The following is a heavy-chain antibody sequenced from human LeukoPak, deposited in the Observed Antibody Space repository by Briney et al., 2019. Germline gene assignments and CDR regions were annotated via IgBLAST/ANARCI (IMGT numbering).Heavy chain of an antibody. CDR2: IYYSGST. V-gene: IGHV4-59*01. J-gene: IGHJ6*02. Sequence: SETLSLTCTVSGGSIRSYYWTWIRQPPGKGLEWIGYIYYSGSTNYNPSLKSRVTISVDTSKNQFSLKLSSVTAADTAVYYCGRDRGLTGDYYYYGMDVWGQGTTVTVSS. CDR1: GGSIRSYY. D-gene: IGHD1-20*01. CDR3: GRDRGLTGDYYYYGMDV.